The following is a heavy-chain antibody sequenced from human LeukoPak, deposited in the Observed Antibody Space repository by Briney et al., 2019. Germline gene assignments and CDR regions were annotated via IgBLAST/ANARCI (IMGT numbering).Heavy chain of an antibody. CDR1: GDSVSSNSAA. CDR3: ARGVYYYDSSGPAGIDY. J-gene: IGHJ4*02. V-gene: IGHV6-1*01. D-gene: IGHD3-22*01. Sequence: SQTLSLTCAISGDSVSSNSAAWNWIRQSPSRGLEWLGRTYYRSKWYNDHAVSVKSRITINPDTSKNQFSLQLNSVTPEDTAVYYCARGVYYYDSSGPAGIDYWGQGTLVTVSS. CDR2: TYYRSKWYN.